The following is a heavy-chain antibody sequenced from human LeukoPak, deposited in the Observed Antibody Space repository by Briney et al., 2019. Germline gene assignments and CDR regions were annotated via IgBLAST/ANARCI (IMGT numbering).Heavy chain of an antibody. CDR1: GFTVSSNH. Sequence: QPGGSLRLSCAASGFTVSSNHMSWARQAPGKGLEWVSVIYSGGSTDYADSVKGRFTISRDNLKNTLYLQMNSLRAEDTAVYYCARGPAGYNWGQGTLVTFSS. CDR2: IYSGGST. CDR3: ARGPAGYN. J-gene: IGHJ4*02. V-gene: IGHV3-53*01. D-gene: IGHD1-1*01.